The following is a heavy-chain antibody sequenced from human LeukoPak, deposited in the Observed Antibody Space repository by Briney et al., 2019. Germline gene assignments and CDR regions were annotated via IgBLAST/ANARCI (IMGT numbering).Heavy chain of an antibody. Sequence: GGSLRLFCAASGFTFSSYWMIWVRQAPGKGLEWVANIKQDGSEKYYVDSVKGRFTISRDDAKNSLYLQMNSLRAEDTAVYYCASQSFGELAYWGQGTLVTVSS. CDR3: ASQSFGELAY. CDR1: GFTFSSYW. J-gene: IGHJ4*02. CDR2: IKQDGSEK. V-gene: IGHV3-7*01. D-gene: IGHD3-10*01.